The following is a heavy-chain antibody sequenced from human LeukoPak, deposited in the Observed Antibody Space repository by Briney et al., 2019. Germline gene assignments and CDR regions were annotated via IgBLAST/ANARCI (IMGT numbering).Heavy chain of an antibody. CDR1: GFPFSSYS. Sequence: GGSLRLSCSASGFPFSSYSMTWVRQPPGKGLEWVANIKPDGTTKFYVDSVKGRFTISRDNALNSLYLQMNSLRAEDMAIYYCARSIPYGTTWYGRSDYWGQGTRVTVSS. CDR2: IKPDGTTK. J-gene: IGHJ4*02. CDR3: ARSIPYGTTWYGRSDY. D-gene: IGHD6-13*01. V-gene: IGHV3-7*03.